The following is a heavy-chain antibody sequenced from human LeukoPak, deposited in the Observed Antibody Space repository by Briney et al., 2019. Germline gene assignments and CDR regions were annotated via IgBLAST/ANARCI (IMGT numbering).Heavy chain of an antibody. V-gene: IGHV4-59*12. CDR1: GGSISSYY. Sequence: SETLSLTCTVSGGSISSYYWSWIRQPPGKGLEWIGYIYYSGSTNYNPSLKSRVTISVDTSKNQFSLKLSSVTAADTAVYYCARAYSSSGPPRFDPWGQGTLVTVSS. J-gene: IGHJ5*02. CDR2: IYYSGST. CDR3: ARAYSSSGPPRFDP. D-gene: IGHD6-6*01.